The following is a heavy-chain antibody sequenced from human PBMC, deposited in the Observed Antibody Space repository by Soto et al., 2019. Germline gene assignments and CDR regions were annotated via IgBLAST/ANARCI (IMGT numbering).Heavy chain of an antibody. D-gene: IGHD3-16*01. J-gene: IGHJ4*02. Sequence: QVQLVESGGGVVQPGTSLRLSCVGSGFTFRSYVIHWGRQAPGKGLEWVALTSYDGSNNFYGDSVKGRFTISRDNSRNTVELQMDSLRLEDTALYYCARWGTTGGLDVWGQGTLVSVSS. V-gene: IGHV3-33*05. CDR3: ARWGTTGGLDV. CDR1: GFTFRSYV. CDR2: TSYDGSNN.